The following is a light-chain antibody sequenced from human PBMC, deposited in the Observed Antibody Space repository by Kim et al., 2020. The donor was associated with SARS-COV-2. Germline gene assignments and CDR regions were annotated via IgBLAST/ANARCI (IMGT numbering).Light chain of an antibody. CDR2: DVS. Sequence: GQSVTISCTGTSSDVGAYKYVSWYQQHPGKAPKFIIYDVSERPSGVPDRFSGSKSGNTASLTISGLQAEDEADYYCYSYGGGYTWVFGGGTQLTVL. V-gene: IGLV2-11*01. CDR1: SSDVGAYKY. CDR3: YSYGGGYTWV. J-gene: IGLJ3*02.